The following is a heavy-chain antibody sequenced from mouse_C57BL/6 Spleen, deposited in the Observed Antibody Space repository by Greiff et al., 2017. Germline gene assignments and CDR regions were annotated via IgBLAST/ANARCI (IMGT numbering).Heavy chain of an antibody. V-gene: IGHV1-69*01. D-gene: IGHD2-2*01. CDR3: ARGAMVTTGGAWFAY. Sequence: QVQLKESGAELVMPGASVKLSCKASGYTFTSYWMHWVKQRPGQGLEWIGEIDPSDSYTNYNQKFKGKSTLTVDKSSSTAYMQLSSLTSEDSAVYYWARGAMVTTGGAWFAYWGQGTLVTVSA. J-gene: IGHJ3*01. CDR2: IDPSDSYT. CDR1: GYTFTSYW.